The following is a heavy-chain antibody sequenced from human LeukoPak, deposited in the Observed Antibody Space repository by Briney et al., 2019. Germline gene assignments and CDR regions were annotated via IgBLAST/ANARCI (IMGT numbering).Heavy chain of an antibody. CDR3: ARGRDFDWFSTYNYYYYYMDV. D-gene: IGHD3-9*01. J-gene: IGHJ6*03. V-gene: IGHV3-7*01. Sequence: GGSLRLSCAASGFTFRSYWMTWVRQAPGKGLDWVASMKQDGSEKYYVDSVKGRFTISRDNAKNSLYLQMNSLRAEDTAVYYCARGRDFDWFSTYNYYYYYMDVWGKGTTVTVSS. CDR2: MKQDGSEK. CDR1: GFTFRSYW.